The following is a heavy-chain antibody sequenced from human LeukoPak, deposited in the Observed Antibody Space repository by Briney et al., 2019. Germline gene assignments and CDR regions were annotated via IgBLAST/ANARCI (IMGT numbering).Heavy chain of an antibody. Sequence: SETLSLTCTVSGGSISSGDYYWSWIRQPPGKRLEWCGYIYYSGSTYYNPSLKSRVTISVDTSKNRFSLKLSSVTAADTAVYYCAREAIVVVPAAIERWFDPWGQGTLVTVSS. CDR3: AREAIVVVPAAIERWFDP. D-gene: IGHD2-2*02. V-gene: IGHV4-30-4*01. CDR1: GGSISSGDYY. CDR2: IYYSGST. J-gene: IGHJ5*02.